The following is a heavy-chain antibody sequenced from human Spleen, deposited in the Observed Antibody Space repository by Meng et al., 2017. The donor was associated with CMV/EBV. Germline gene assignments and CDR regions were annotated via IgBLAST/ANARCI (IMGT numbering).Heavy chain of an antibody. Sequence: SRSGRGVGWIRQPPGKALEWLALIYWDDDKRYSPSLKSRLTITKDTYKNQVVLTMTNMDPVDTATYYCAHRDYCSGGTCTFDYWGQGTLVTVSS. V-gene: IGHV2-5*02. J-gene: IGHJ4*02. CDR1: SRSGRG. CDR3: AHRDYCSGGTCTFDY. D-gene: IGHD2-15*01. CDR2: IYWDDDK.